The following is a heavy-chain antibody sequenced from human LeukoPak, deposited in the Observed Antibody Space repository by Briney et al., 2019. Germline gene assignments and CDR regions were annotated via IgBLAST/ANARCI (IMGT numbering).Heavy chain of an antibody. CDR2: IKQDGSEK. J-gene: IGHJ4*02. CDR1: GFTFSSYW. V-gene: IGHV3-7*03. D-gene: IGHD5-18*01. CDR3: ARDRVHTAMDIPYYFDY. Sequence: GGSLRLSCAASGFTFSSYWMSWVRQAPGKGLEWVANIKQDGSEKYYVDSVKGRFTISRDNAKNSLYLQMNSLRAEDTAVYYCARDRVHTAMDIPYYFDYWGQGTLVTVSS.